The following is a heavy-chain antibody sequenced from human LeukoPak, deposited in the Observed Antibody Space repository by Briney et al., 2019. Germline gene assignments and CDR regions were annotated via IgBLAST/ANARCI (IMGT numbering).Heavy chain of an antibody. J-gene: IGHJ4*02. D-gene: IGHD3-22*01. Sequence: NAGGSLRLSCAASGFTFSSYSMNWVRQAPGKGLEWVSSISSSSSYIYYADSVKGRFTISRDNAKNSLYLQMNSLRAEDTAVYYCARDSITDYYDSSGSHGPVDYWGQGTLVTVSS. V-gene: IGHV3-21*01. CDR3: ARDSITDYYDSSGSHGPVDY. CDR2: ISSSSSYI. CDR1: GFTFSSYS.